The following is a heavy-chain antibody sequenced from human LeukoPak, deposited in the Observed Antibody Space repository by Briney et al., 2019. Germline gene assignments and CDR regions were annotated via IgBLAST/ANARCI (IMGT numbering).Heavy chain of an antibody. V-gene: IGHV3-23*01. CDR3: ARDLQLSLWFGNPFDY. CDR1: GFTFSSYA. J-gene: IGHJ4*02. D-gene: IGHD3-10*01. CDR2: ISGSGGST. Sequence: GGSLRLSCAASGFTFSSYAMSWVRQAPGKGLEWVSAISGSGGSTYYADSVKGRFTISRDNSKNTLYLQMNSLRAEDTAVYYCARDLQLSLWFGNPFDYWGQGTLVTVSS.